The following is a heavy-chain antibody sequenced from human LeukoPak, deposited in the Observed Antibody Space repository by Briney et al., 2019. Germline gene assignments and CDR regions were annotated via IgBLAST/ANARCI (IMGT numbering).Heavy chain of an antibody. CDR1: GFTFSSYS. CDR2: ISSSSSYI. CDR3: ARVRDYSSSSPPADAFDI. D-gene: IGHD6-6*01. Sequence: GGTLRRSCAASGFTFSSYSMNWVRQAQGKGLEWVSSISSSSSYIYYADSVKGRFTISRDNAKNSLYLQMNSLRAEDTAVYYCARVRDYSSSSPPADAFDIWGQGTMVTASS. J-gene: IGHJ3*02. V-gene: IGHV3-21*01.